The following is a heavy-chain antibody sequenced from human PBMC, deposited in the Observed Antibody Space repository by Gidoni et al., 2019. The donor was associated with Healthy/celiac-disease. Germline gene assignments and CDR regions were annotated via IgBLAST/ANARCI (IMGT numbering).Heavy chain of an antibody. Sequence: EVQLLESGGGLVQPGGSLRLSCAASGFTFSSYAMRWVRQAPGKGLEWVSAISGSGGSTYYADSVKGRFTISRDNSKNTLYLQMNSLRAEDTAVYYCAKVGAHYDSSGYYTYYYYGMDVWGQGTTVTVSS. CDR1: GFTFSSYA. CDR2: ISGSGGST. J-gene: IGHJ6*02. CDR3: AKVGAHYDSSGYYTYYYYGMDV. D-gene: IGHD3-22*01. V-gene: IGHV3-23*01.